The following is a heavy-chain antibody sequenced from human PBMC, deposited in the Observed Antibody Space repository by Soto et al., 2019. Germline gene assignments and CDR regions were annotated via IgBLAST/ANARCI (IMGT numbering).Heavy chain of an antibody. CDR1: GFTFSTYT. V-gene: IGHV3-21*01. Sequence: EVQVVESGGGLVRPGGSLRLSCVFSGFTFSTYTMNWVRQAPGKGLEWVSSINGRSNYVYYADSVKGRFTISRDNAKNSLYLQMNRLRAEDTAIYYCAREDGVVGSSSAFDHWGLGTLVTVSS. J-gene: IGHJ4*02. CDR3: AREDGVVGSSSAFDH. CDR2: INGRSNYV. D-gene: IGHD1-26*01.